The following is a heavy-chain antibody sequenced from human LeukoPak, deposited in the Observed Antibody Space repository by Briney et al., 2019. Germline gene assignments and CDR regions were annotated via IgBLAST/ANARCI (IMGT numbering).Heavy chain of an antibody. CDR2: IYSGGST. V-gene: IGHV3-66*01. CDR3: ARDGVLWFGSESDAFDI. D-gene: IGHD3-10*01. CDR1: GFTVSSNY. Sequence: GGSLRLSCAASGFTVSSNYMSWVRQAPGKGLEWVSVIYSGGSTYYADSVKGRFTISRDNSKNTLYLQMNSLRAEDTAVYYCARDGVLWFGSESDAFDIWGQGTMVTVSS. J-gene: IGHJ3*02.